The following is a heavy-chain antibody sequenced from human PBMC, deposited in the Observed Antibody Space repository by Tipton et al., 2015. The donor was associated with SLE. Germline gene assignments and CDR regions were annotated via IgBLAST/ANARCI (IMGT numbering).Heavy chain of an antibody. CDR3: ARAVGSSSPGYFDY. Sequence: SLRLSCAASGFTVSSNYMSWVRQAPGKGLEWVSVIYSGGSTYYADSVKGRFTISRHNSKNTLYLQMGSLRAEDMAVYYCARAVGSSSPGYFDYWGQGTLVTVSS. J-gene: IGHJ4*02. V-gene: IGHV3-53*04. CDR2: IYSGGST. CDR1: GFTVSSNY. D-gene: IGHD6-6*01.